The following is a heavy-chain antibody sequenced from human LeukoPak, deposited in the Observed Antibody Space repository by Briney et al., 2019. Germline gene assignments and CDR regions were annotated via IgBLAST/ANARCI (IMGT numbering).Heavy chain of an antibody. D-gene: IGHD2-2*01. V-gene: IGHV3-66*01. CDR3: AKDLGYCSGTSCYWDC. J-gene: IGHJ4*02. Sequence: GGSLRLSCAASGFTVSSNYMSWVRQAPGKGLEWVSVIYSGGSTYYADSVKGRFTISRDNSKNTLYLQMNSLRAEDTAVYYCAKDLGYCSGTSCYWDCWGQGTLVTVSS. CDR1: GFTVSSNY. CDR2: IYSGGST.